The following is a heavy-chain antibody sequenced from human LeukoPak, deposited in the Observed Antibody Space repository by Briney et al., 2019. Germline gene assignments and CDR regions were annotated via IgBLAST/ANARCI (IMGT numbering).Heavy chain of an antibody. Sequence: ASVKVSCKASGYTFTSYDINWVRQATGQGLEWVGWMNPNSGNTGYAQKFQGRVTMTRNTSISTAYKELSRLRSDDTAVYYCARRRLGYCSSTSCYVFDPWGQGTLVTVSS. V-gene: IGHV1-8*01. CDR2: MNPNSGNT. CDR3: ARRRLGYCSSTSCYVFDP. D-gene: IGHD2-2*01. J-gene: IGHJ5*02. CDR1: GYTFTSYD.